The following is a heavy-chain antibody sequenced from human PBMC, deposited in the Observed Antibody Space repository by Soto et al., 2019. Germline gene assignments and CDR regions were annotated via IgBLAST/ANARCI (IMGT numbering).Heavy chain of an antibody. CDR1: GVSITSHY. Sequence: SETLSLTCTVSGVSITSHYWTCIRQPPWKGLEWIGNIHYSGSTNYSPSLKSRVIISVDTSENQSSLKLSSVTTADTAVYYCARDHDLFQSGWCLDPWGQGTLVTVSS. CDR3: ARDHDLFQSGWCLDP. V-gene: IGHV4-59*11. D-gene: IGHD2-8*01. CDR2: IHYSGST. J-gene: IGHJ5*02.